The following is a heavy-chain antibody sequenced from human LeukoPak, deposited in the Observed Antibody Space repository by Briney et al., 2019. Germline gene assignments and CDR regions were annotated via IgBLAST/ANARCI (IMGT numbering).Heavy chain of an antibody. CDR2: INWNGGGT. CDR3: AKHMRATNTYSFFGLYV. Sequence: GGSLRLSCAATVFTFKDYRMHWVPQPPGKGLEWVSSINWNGGGTDYAASVTGRFNISRDNAKNYLYLQLSSLRPEDTALYYCAKHMRATNTYSFFGLYVWGQGTTVSVCS. V-gene: IGHV3-9*01. CDR1: VFTFKDYR. D-gene: IGHD1-26*01. J-gene: IGHJ6*02.